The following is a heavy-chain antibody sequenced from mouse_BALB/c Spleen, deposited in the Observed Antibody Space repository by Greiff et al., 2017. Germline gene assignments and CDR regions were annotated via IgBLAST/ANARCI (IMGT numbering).Heavy chain of an antibody. CDR1: GFTFSDYY. J-gene: IGHJ3*01. CDR3: ARGDGAY. D-gene: IGHD2-3*01. Sequence: DGHLVESGGGLVKPGGSLKLSCAASGFTFSDYYMYWVRQTPEKRLEWVATISDGGSYTYYPDSVKGRFTISRDNAKNNLYLQMSSLKSEDTAMYYCARGDGAYWGQGTLVTVSA. CDR2: ISDGGSYT. V-gene: IGHV5-4*02.